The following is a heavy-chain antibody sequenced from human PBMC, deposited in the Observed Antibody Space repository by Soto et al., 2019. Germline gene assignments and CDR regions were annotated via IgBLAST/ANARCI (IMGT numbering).Heavy chain of an antibody. V-gene: IGHV1-3*01. Sequence: SXKVSYKAAGYSXSNYAIDLVRQAPGQRPEWIGWINGGNGKTEYSPKFQGRLTISRDTSATTAYMEMRMLRSEYTAVYYCARDKGYQLLFIWGRGTLVTVSP. J-gene: IGHJ4*02. CDR3: ARDKGYQLLFI. CDR2: INGGNGKT. D-gene: IGHD2-2*01. CDR1: GYSXSNYA.